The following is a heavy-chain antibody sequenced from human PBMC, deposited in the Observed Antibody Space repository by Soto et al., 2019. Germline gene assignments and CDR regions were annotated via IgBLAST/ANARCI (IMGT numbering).Heavy chain of an antibody. V-gene: IGHV1-2*02. Sequence: QVQLVQSGAEVKNPGASVKVSCKTSGDTFTGYYMHWVGQAPGQGLEWMGWINPHSGDTDYAQTFQGRVTMTRDTSISTAYMELSRLRSNDTAFYYCARGYSTGWYYSVFFDYWGQGTLVTVSS. D-gene: IGHD6-19*01. J-gene: IGHJ4*02. CDR3: ARGYSTGWYYSVFFDY. CDR1: GDTFTGYY. CDR2: INPHSGDT.